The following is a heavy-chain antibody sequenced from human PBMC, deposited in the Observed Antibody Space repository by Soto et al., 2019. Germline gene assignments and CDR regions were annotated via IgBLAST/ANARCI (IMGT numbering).Heavy chain of an antibody. CDR2: IYYSGST. CDR1: GGSISSSSYY. Sequence: PSETLSLTCTVSGGSISSSSYYWGWIRQPPGKGLEWIGSIYYSGSTYYNPSLKSRVTISVDTSKNQFSLKLSSVTAADTAVYYCATSSYYYGSGSYHWGQGTLVTVSS. D-gene: IGHD3-10*01. CDR3: ATSSYYYGSGSYH. V-gene: IGHV4-39*01. J-gene: IGHJ5*02.